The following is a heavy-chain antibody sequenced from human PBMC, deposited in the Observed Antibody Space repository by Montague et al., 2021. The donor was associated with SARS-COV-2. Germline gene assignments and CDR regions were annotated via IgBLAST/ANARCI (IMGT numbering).Heavy chain of an antibody. CDR3: ARDPWRITIFGVVTRYGMDV. D-gene: IGHD3-3*01. J-gene: IGHJ6*02. Sequence: SETRSLTRIVSGGSVSSGSYYWSWIRQPPGKGLEWIGYIYYSGSTNYNPSLKSRVTISVDTSKNQFSLKLSSVTAADTAVYYCARDPWRITIFGVVTRYGMDVWGQGTTVTVSS. CDR1: GGSVSSGSYY. CDR2: IYYSGST. V-gene: IGHV4-61*01.